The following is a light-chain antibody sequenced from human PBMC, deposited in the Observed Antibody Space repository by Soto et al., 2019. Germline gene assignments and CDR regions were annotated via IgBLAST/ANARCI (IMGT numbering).Light chain of an antibody. V-gene: IGKV3-20*01. CDR2: GAS. J-gene: IGKJ4*01. CDR1: QTVSGNY. CDR3: QQYGDSPLT. Sequence: EHGLKQSPGTLSFSPGERATLSCRAIQTVSGNYVAWYQQKPGQTPRLRIYGASSRDTGIPDRFSGSVSGPDFTLPISRLEPEDFAVYHCQQYGDSPLTCGGGTKVEIK.